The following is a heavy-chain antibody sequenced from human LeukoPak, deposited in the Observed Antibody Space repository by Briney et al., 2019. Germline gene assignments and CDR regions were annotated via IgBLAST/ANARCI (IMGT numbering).Heavy chain of an antibody. Sequence: ASVKVSCKVSGYTLTELSIHWVRQAPGKGLEWMGGFDLEDGKTIYAQKFQGRVTMTEDTSTDTAYMELGSLRSEDTAVYYCASGKSGELLDYWGQGTLVSVSS. CDR3: ASGKSGELLDY. J-gene: IGHJ4*02. V-gene: IGHV1-24*01. CDR1: GYTLTELS. D-gene: IGHD1-7*01. CDR2: FDLEDGKT.